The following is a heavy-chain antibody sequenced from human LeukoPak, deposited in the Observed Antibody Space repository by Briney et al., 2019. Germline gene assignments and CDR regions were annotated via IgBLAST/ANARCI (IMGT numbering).Heavy chain of an antibody. CDR2: INHSGST. Sequence: SETLSLTCAVYGGSFSGYYWSWIRQPPGKGLEWIGEINHSGSTNYNPSLKSRVTISVDTSKNQFSLKPSSVTAADTAVYYCARVGGITIFGVVTPYYYYGMDVWGQGTTVTVSS. CDR3: ARVGGITIFGVVTPYYYYGMDV. V-gene: IGHV4-34*01. D-gene: IGHD3-3*01. J-gene: IGHJ6*02. CDR1: GGSFSGYY.